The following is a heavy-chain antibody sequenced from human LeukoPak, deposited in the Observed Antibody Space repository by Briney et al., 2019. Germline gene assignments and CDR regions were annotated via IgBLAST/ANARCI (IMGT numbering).Heavy chain of an antibody. CDR1: GFTFSSYA. D-gene: IGHD3/OR15-3a*01. CDR2: ISVSGGST. CDR3: AKDLFGRRSFDY. V-gene: IGHV3-23*01. Sequence: GGSLRLSCAASGFTFSSYAMSWVRQAPGKGPEWVATISVSGGSTYFADSVKGRFTISRDNSKNTLYLQMNSLRAEDTAVYYCAKDLFGRRSFDYWGQGTLVTVSS. J-gene: IGHJ4*02.